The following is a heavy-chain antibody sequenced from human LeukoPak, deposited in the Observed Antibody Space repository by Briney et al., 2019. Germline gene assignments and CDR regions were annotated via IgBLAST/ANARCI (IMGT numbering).Heavy chain of an antibody. CDR1: GFTLGSHD. CDR3: VREARGYHYTYFDY. V-gene: IGHV3-13*01. Sequence: GGSLRLSCTASGFTLGSHDMHWVRQIPGQGLEWVAAVSSGFHAFFADSVQGRFTVSREDARNSLYLQMHNLSAGDTAVYYCVREARGYHYTYFDYWGQGTLVTVSS. J-gene: IGHJ4*02. D-gene: IGHD5-18*01. CDR2: VSSGFHA.